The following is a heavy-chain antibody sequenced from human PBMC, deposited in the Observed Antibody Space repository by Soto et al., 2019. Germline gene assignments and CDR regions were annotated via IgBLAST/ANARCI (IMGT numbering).Heavy chain of an antibody. Sequence: VQLVESGGGLVQPGRSLRLSCAASGFTFDDYAMHWVRQAPGKGLEWVSGISWNSGSIGYADSVKGRFTISRDNAKNSLYLQMNSLRAEDTALYYCAKDRWPSNSGTCLDYWGQGTLVTVSS. V-gene: IGHV3-9*01. J-gene: IGHJ4*02. D-gene: IGHD3-10*01. CDR1: GFTFDDYA. CDR2: ISWNSGSI. CDR3: AKDRWPSNSGTCLDY.